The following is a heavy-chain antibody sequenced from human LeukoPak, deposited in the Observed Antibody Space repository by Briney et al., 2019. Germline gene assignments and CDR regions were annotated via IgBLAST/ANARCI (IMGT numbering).Heavy chain of an antibody. V-gene: IGHV1-18*01. CDR1: GYTFTRFG. J-gene: IGHJ5*02. D-gene: IGHD1-14*01. CDR3: ARYRLTDSPINWFDP. CDR2: ISAHNGNT. Sequence: ASVKVSCKASGYTFTRFGISWVRQAPGQGLEWKGWISAHNGNTDYAQKLQGRVTMTTDTSTNTAYMELGSLRSDDTAVYYCARYRLTDSPINWFDPWGQETLVTVSS.